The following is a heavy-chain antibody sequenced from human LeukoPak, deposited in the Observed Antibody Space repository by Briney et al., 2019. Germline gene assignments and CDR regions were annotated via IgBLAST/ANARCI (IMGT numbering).Heavy chain of an antibody. D-gene: IGHD1-1*01. CDR1: VGSISSYY. CDR2: ISYSGST. V-gene: IGHV4-59*08. CDR3: ARHSAGTTKDY. Sequence: SSETLSLTCTVSVGSISSYYWSWIRQPPGKGLEWIGFISYSGSTNYNPSLKSRVTISLDTSKNQFSLNLSSVTAADTAVYYCARHSAGTTKDYWGQGTLVTVSS. J-gene: IGHJ4*02.